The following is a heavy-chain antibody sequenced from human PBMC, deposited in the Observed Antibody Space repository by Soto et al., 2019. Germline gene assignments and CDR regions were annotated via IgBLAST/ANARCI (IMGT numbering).Heavy chain of an antibody. CDR3: ARSYQLVAASPSSYYYGMDI. CDR1: GYTFTSYY. J-gene: IGHJ6*02. V-gene: IGHV1-46*01. CDR2: INPSGGST. D-gene: IGHD2-15*01. Sequence: ASVKVSCKASGYTFTSYYMHWVRQAPGQGLEWMGIINPSGGSTSYAQKFQGRLTITADESTSTVYMHLSGLRSEDTAVYYCARSYQLVAASPSSYYYGMDIWGQGTTVTVSS.